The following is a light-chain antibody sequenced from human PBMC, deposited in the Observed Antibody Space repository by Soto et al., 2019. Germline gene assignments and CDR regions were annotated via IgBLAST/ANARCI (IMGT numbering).Light chain of an antibody. CDR3: SSYASHRDVL. Sequence: QSALTQPGSVSGSLGQSITISCTGTSSDVGSYDYVSWYQQHPGKAPKLMIYDVSSRPSGVSNRFSGSKSGYTASLTISGLQAEDEADYYCSSYASHRDVLFGGGTKVTVL. CDR1: SSDVGSYDY. J-gene: IGLJ2*01. V-gene: IGLV2-14*03. CDR2: DVS.